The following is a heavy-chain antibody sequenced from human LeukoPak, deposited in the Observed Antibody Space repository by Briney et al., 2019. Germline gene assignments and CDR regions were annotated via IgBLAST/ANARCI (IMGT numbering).Heavy chain of an antibody. CDR3: ARHRYYYDSSGYYYQP. V-gene: IGHV4-39*01. CDR1: GGSISSRNYY. J-gene: IGHJ5*02. Sequence: SETLSLTCSVSGGSISSRNYYWGWIRQPPGKKLEWIGSIYYSGGTYYNPSLKSRVTISVDTPKNQFSLKLNSVTAADTAVYYCARHRYYYDSSGYYYQPWGQGTLVTVSS. CDR2: IYYSGGT. D-gene: IGHD3-22*01.